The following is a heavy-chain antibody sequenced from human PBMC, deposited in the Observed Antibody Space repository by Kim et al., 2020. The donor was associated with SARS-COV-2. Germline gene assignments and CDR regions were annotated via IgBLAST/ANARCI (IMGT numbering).Heavy chain of an antibody. Sequence: ASVKVSCKASGYTFTGHYIHWVRQAPGQGPEWMGRINPNSGDTDYAQNFQGRVTMTRDTSITTAYMELSSLRSDDTAVYFCARGPGGNRFRASHSDYWGQGSLITVSS. J-gene: IGHJ4*02. CDR1: GYTFTGHY. V-gene: IGHV1-2*06. D-gene: IGHD3-3*01. CDR3: ARGPGGNRFRASHSDY. CDR2: INPNSGDT.